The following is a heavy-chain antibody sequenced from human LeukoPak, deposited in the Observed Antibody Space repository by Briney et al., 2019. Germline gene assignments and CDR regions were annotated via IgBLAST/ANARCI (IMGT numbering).Heavy chain of an antibody. CDR1: GYSISSGYY. CDR3: ARVATRGHCSSTSCYGNYGMDV. V-gene: IGHV4-38-2*01. CDR2: IYHSGST. Sequence: SETLSLTCAVSGYSISSGYYWGWIRQPPGKGLEWIGSIYHSGSTYYNPSLKSRATMSVDTSKNQLSLKLGSVTAADTAVYYCARVATRGHCSSTSCYGNYGMDVWGKGTTVTVSS. J-gene: IGHJ6*04. D-gene: IGHD2-2*01.